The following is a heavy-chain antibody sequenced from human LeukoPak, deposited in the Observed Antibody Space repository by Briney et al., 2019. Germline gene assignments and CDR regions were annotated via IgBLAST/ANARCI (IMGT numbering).Heavy chain of an antibody. CDR3: ARRRVGDLTVGSDTWFDP. V-gene: IGHV3-73*01. CDR1: GFXFSGSA. CDR2: IRSEGNSYAT. J-gene: IGHJ5*02. D-gene: IGHD2-15*01. Sequence: GGSLRLSCAASGFXFSGSAIHWVRQASGKGLEWIGRIRSEGNSYATAYAASVKGRFTISRDDSKNTAYLQMNSLKTEDTAVYYCARRRVGDLTVGSDTWFDPWGQGALVTVSS.